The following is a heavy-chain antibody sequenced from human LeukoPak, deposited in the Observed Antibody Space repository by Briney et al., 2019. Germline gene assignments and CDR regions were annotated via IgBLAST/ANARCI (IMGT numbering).Heavy chain of an antibody. D-gene: IGHD3-22*01. J-gene: IGHJ4*02. V-gene: IGHV3-30*03. CDR3: ASDYYDSSGYPWYFDY. CDR1: GFTFSSYG. Sequence: GGSLRLSCAASGFTFSSYGIHWVRQAPGKGLEWVAVISYDGSNKYYADSVKGRFTISRDNSKNTLYLQMNSLRAEDTAVYYCASDYYDSSGYPWYFDYWGQGTLVTVSS. CDR2: ISYDGSNK.